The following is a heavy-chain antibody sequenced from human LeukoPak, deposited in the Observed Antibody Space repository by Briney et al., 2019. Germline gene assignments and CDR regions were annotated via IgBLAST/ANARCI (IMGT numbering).Heavy chain of an antibody. CDR1: GDSVSGYY. J-gene: IGHJ6*03. CDR2: FYTSANT. Sequence: PSDTLSLTCTVSGDSVSGYYGSWIRQPPGKVLEWIGYFYTSANTNYNPSLKSRVTMSVDTSTNQFSLKLTSVTAADTAVYYCARGLRNEERHYGYYYMDVWGKGTTVTVSS. D-gene: IGHD1-1*01. CDR3: ARGLRNEERHYGYYYMDV. V-gene: IGHV4-4*09.